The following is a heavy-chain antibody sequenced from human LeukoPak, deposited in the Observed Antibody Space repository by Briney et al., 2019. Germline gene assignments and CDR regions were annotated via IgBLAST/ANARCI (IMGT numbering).Heavy chain of an antibody. CDR2: IIPIFGTA. CDR3: ARAAAGTGFAFDY. CDR1: GGTFSSYA. V-gene: IGHV1-69*05. J-gene: IGHJ4*02. Sequence: SVKVSCKASGGTFSSYAISWVRQAPGQGLEWMGRIIPIFGTANYAQKFQGRVTITTDESTSTAYMELSSLRSEDTAVYYCARAAAGTGFAFDYWGQGTLVTVSS. D-gene: IGHD6-13*01.